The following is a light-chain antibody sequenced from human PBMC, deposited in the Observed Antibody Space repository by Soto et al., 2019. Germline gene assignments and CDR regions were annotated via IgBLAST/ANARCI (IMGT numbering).Light chain of an antibody. Sequence: VVLTQSPATLSLSPGERATLSCRASQTVYNYFAWYQQKPGQAPRLLIYDVSNRATGIPARFRSSGYGTDFTLTMSILEPEYFAVYYCQQSSDWTLTFGQGTKVEIK. J-gene: IGKJ1*01. V-gene: IGKV3-11*01. CDR3: QQSSDWTLT. CDR1: QTVYNY. CDR2: DVS.